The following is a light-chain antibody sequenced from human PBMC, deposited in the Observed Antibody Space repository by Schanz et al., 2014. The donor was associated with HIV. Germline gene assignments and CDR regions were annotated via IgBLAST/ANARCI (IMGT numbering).Light chain of an antibody. J-gene: IGKJ1*01. Sequence: EIVLTQSPGTLSLSPGERTTLSCRASQSVTSSYLAWYQQKPGQAPRLLIYGASSRATGIPDRFSGSGSGTDFTLVISRLEPEDFALYYCQRYDSSLWTFGQGTKVEV. CDR3: QRYDSSLWT. CDR1: QSVTSSY. V-gene: IGKV3-20*01. CDR2: GAS.